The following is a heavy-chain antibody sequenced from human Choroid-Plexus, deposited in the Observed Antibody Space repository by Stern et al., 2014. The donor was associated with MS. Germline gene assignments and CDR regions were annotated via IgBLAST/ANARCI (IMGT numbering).Heavy chain of an antibody. CDR3: AKDRQYLTYFFDH. CDR2: VSYDGSNK. CDR1: GFTFGSCA. V-gene: IGHV3-30*18. D-gene: IGHD2/OR15-2a*01. Sequence: VQLVEYGGGVVQPGRPLRLSCVASGFTFGSCAMHWVRQAPGKGLGWVAGVSYDGSNKYYADSVKGRFTISRDNSQNTLYMQMSSLRPEDTAVYYCAKDRQYLTYFFDHWGQGSRVTVAS. J-gene: IGHJ5*02.